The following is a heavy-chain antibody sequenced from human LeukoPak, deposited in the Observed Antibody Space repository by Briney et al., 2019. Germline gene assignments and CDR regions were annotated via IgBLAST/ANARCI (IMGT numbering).Heavy chain of an antibody. V-gene: IGHV1-69*05. CDR3: ARDGTSYDILTAEPPFDAFDI. CDR1: GGTFSSYA. D-gene: IGHD3-9*01. Sequence: ASMKVSCKASGGTFSSYAISWVRQAPGQGLEWMGGIIPIFGTANYAQKLQGRVTMTTDTSTSTAYMELRSLRSDDTAVYYCARDGTSYDILTAEPPFDAFDIWGQGTMVTVSS. J-gene: IGHJ3*02. CDR2: IIPIFGTA.